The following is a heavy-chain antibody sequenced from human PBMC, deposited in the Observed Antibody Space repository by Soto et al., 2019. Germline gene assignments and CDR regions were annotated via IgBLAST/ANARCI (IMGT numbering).Heavy chain of an antibody. CDR3: ARAYDFWSGYYNFDY. CDR2: ISGYNGNT. V-gene: IGHV1-18*01. D-gene: IGHD3-3*01. Sequence: ASVKLSCKACGYTFTSYGISWVRQAPKQGPEWMGWISGYNGNTNYAQKLQGRVTMTTDTSTSTAYMELRSLRTDDTAVYYCARAYDFWSGYYNFDYWGQGTPVTVSS. J-gene: IGHJ4*02. CDR1: GYTFTSYG.